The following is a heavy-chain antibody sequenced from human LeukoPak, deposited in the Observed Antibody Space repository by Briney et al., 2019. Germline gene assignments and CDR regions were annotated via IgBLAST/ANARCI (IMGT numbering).Heavy chain of an antibody. Sequence: TLSLTCAVSGGSISSGGYSWSWIRQPPGKGLEWIGYIYHSGSTYYNPSLKSRVTISVDRSKNQFSLKLSSVTAADTAVYYCARTFFAPNWFDPWGQGTLVTVSS. V-gene: IGHV4-30-2*01. CDR1: GGSISSGGYS. J-gene: IGHJ5*02. CDR2: IYHSGST. CDR3: ARTFFAPNWFDP. D-gene: IGHD3-3*01.